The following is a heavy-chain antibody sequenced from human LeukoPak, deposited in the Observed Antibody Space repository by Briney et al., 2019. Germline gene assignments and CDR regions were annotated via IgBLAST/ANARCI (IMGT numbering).Heavy chain of an antibody. D-gene: IGHD7-27*01. CDR2: ISGSGADT. Sequence: PGGSLRLSCAASGFTFSDYGMSWVRQAPGKGLEWVSAISGSGADTYYADSVKGRFTISRDNAKNSLYLQMNSLRAGDTAVYYCARRKLGMFRTFDYWGQGTLVTVSS. CDR3: ARRKLGMFRTFDY. V-gene: IGHV3-23*01. J-gene: IGHJ4*02. CDR1: GFTFSDYG.